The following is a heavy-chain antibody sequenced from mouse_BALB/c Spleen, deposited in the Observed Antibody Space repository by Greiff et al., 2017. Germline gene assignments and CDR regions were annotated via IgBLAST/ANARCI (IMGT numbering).Heavy chain of an antibody. J-gene: IGHJ3*01. CDR1: GFTFSSFG. D-gene: IGHD2-2*01. CDR2: ISSGSSTI. CDR3: ASPIYYGYDGFAY. Sequence: EVKLMESGGGLVQPGGSRKLSCAASGFTFSSFGMHWVRQAPEKGLEWVAYISSGSSTIYYADTVKGRFTISRDNPKNTLFLQMTSLRSEDTAMYYCASPIYYGYDGFAYWGQGTLVTVSA. V-gene: IGHV5-17*02.